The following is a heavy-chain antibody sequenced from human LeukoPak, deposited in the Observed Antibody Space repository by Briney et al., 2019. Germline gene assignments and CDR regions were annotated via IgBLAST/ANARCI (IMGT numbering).Heavy chain of an antibody. CDR1: GFSFSSHA. CDR2: ISSSGGNT. D-gene: IGHD3-10*01. V-gene: IGHV3-23*01. J-gene: IGHJ4*02. CDR3: AKQGAYYYDSGSL. Sequence: PGGSLRLSCAASGFSFSSHAMSWVRQAPGKGLEWVSAISSSGGNTYYADSVKGRFTISRDNSKNTLYLQMNSLRAEDTAVYFCAKQGAYYYDSGSLWGQGTLDTVSS.